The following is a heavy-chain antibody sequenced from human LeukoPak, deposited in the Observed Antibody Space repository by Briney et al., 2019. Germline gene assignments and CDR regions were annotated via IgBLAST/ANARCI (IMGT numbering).Heavy chain of an antibody. Sequence: GGSLRLSCAASGFTFTSYAMSWVRQAPGKGLEWISAISGSGGSTYYADSVKGRFTISRDNSKNTLYLQMNSLRAEDTAVCYCAKDRFYDTTTTGAFDIWGQGTMVTVSS. CDR1: GFTFTSYA. J-gene: IGHJ3*02. CDR2: ISGSGGST. CDR3: AKDRFYDTTTTGAFDI. D-gene: IGHD3-22*01. V-gene: IGHV3-23*01.